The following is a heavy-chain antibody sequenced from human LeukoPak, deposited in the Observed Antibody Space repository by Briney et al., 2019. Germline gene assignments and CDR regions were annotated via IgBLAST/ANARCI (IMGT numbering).Heavy chain of an antibody. V-gene: IGHV1-2*02. D-gene: IGHD6-19*01. CDR2: INPNSGGT. CDR3: ARDWDIAVAFFDC. J-gene: IGHJ4*02. Sequence: ASVKVSCKASGYTFTGYYIHWVRQAPGQGLEWMGWINPNSGGTNYAQRFQGRVTMTRDTSISTAYMELSRLRSDDTAVYYCARDWDIAVAFFDCWGQGTLVTVSS. CDR1: GYTFTGYY.